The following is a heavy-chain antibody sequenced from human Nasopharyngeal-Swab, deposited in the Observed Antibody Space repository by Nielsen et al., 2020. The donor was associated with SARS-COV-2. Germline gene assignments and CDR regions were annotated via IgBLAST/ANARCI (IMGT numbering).Heavy chain of an antibody. J-gene: IGHJ3*02. D-gene: IGHD6-19*01. Sequence: ESLKISCTVSGGSISSDYWSWIRQPPGKGLEWIGYIYYSGSTTYNPSLKSRVTISVDTSKNQFSLKLSSVTAADTAVYYCTRVRIAVAGTQAFDIWGQGTMVTVSS. V-gene: IGHV4-59*13. CDR2: IYYSGST. CDR3: TRVRIAVAGTQAFDI. CDR1: GGSISSDY.